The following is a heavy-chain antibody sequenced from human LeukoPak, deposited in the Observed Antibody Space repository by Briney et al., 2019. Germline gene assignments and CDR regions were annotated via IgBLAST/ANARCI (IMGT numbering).Heavy chain of an antibody. CDR2: IYPNSGGT. CDR3: ARVVGYGDYPFDF. V-gene: IGHV1-2*02. D-gene: IGHD4-17*01. J-gene: IGHJ4*02. Sequence: ASVKVSCKTSGYTFSGHYMHWVRQAPGQGLEWMGWIYPNSGGTNYAQKFQGRLTLTRDTSISTAYMQLSRLRSDDTAVYFCARVVGYGDYPFDFWGPGTLVTVSS. CDR1: GYTFSGHY.